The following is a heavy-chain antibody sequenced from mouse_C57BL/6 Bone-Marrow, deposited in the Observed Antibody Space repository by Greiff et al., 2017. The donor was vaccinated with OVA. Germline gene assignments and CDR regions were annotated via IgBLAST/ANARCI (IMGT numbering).Heavy chain of an antibody. CDR2: INPNNGGT. Sequence: EVQLQQSGPELVKPGASVKISCKASGYTFTDYYMNWVKQSHGKSLEWIGDINPNNGGTSYNQKFKGKATLPVDKSSSTAYMELRSLTSEDSAVYYCARGIYYYGSSYDYAMDYWGQGTSVTVSS. J-gene: IGHJ4*01. CDR3: ARGIYYYGSSYDYAMDY. CDR1: GYTFTDYY. V-gene: IGHV1-26*01. D-gene: IGHD1-1*01.